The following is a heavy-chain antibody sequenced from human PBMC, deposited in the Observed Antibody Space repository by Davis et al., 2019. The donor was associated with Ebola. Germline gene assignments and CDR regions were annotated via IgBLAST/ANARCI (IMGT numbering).Heavy chain of an antibody. CDR2: ISGSGGST. CDR1: GFTFSSYA. J-gene: IGHJ4*02. Sequence: GESLKISCAASGFTFSSYAMSWVRQAPGKGLEWVSAISGSGGSTYYADSVKGRFTISRDNSKNTLYLQMNSLRAEDTAVYYGAPPGPVAYWGQGTLVTVSS. V-gene: IGHV3-23*01. CDR3: APPGPVAY. D-gene: IGHD4-23*01.